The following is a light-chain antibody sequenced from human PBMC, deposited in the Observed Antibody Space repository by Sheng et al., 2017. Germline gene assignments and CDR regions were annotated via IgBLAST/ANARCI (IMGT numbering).Light chain of an antibody. Sequence: EIVMTQSPPILSVSPGERATLSCRASQSVGSSLAWYQQKPGQAPRLLISGASTRATGIPARFSGSGSGTEFTLTISSLQSEDFAVYYCQQYNDWPPTWTFGRGTKVDIK. CDR3: QQYNDWPPTWT. V-gene: IGKV3-15*01. CDR1: QSVGSS. CDR2: GAS. J-gene: IGKJ1*01.